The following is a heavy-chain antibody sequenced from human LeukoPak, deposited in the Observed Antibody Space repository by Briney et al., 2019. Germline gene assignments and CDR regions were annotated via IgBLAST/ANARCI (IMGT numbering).Heavy chain of an antibody. Sequence: ASVKVSCKASGYTFTDYYMHWVRQAPGQGLEWMGWINPNSGGTNYAQKFQGRVTMTRDTSINTAYMELSRLTSDDTAVYYCASGGWYSSSWYGRAFDIWGQGTIVTVSS. D-gene: IGHD6-13*01. CDR3: ASGGWYSSSWYGRAFDI. J-gene: IGHJ3*02. CDR1: GYTFTDYY. CDR2: INPNSGGT. V-gene: IGHV1-2*02.